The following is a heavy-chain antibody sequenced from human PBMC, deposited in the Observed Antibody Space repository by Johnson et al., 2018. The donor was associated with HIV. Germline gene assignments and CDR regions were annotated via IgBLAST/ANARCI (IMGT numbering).Heavy chain of an antibody. V-gene: IGHV3-66*01. D-gene: IGHD2-21*01. CDR3: ARAYIYGGGEPYDI. CDR1: GFTVSSNY. Sequence: VQLVESGGGLVHPGGSLRLSCAASGFTVSSNYMNWVRQAPGKGLEWVSVIYSGGTTYYADSVKGRFTISRDNSKNTLYLQMNSLRAEDTAVYYCARAYIYGGGEPYDIWGQGTMVTVSS. J-gene: IGHJ3*02. CDR2: IYSGGTT.